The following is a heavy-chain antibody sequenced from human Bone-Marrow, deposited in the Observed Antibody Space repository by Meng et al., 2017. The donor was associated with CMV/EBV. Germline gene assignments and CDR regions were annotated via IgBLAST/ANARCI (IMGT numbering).Heavy chain of an antibody. CDR2: ISSSGSTI. D-gene: IGHD3-16*02. CDR3: ARDYRDFLHMTNSHTPFDY. V-gene: IGHV3-48*04. J-gene: IGHJ4*02. CDR1: GFTFSSYS. Sequence: GGSLRLSCAASGFTFSSYSMNWVRQAPGKGLEWVSSISSSGSTIYYADSVKGRFTISRDNAKNSLYLQMNSLRAEDTAVYYCARDYRDFLHMTNSHTPFDYWGQGALVTVSS.